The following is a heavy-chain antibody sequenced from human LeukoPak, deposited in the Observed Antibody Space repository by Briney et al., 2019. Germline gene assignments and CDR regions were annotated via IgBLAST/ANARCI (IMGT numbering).Heavy chain of an antibody. D-gene: IGHD2-2*01. CDR2: IESNGNEK. CDR1: GFTFSDYT. CDR3: ARGVTSWPQGPYHFDY. J-gene: IGHJ4*01. Sequence: GGSLRLSCAVSGFTFSDYTMNWVRQASGKGLEWVASIESNGNEKYSSDSLKDRFTISRDNSKNTLYLQLNTVRPEDTAVFYCARGVTSWPQGPYHFDYWGQGILITVFS. V-gene: IGHV3-30*02.